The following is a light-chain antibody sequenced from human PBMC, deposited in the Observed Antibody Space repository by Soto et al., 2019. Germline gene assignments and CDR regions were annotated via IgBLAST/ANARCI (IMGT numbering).Light chain of an antibody. CDR1: QYVSSS. CDR2: GAS. Sequence: IVMTQYPATLSVSPWDIATLSCRADQYVSSSVAWYQHKPGQAPRLLIHGASTRATDVPDRFRGSGFGTEFTLTITSLHSEDFGVYYCQQYNNWLTFGQGTRLEIK. CDR3: QQYNNWLT. V-gene: IGKV3-15*01. J-gene: IGKJ5*01.